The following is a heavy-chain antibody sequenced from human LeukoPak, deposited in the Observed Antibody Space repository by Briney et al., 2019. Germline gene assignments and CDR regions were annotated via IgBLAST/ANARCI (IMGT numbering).Heavy chain of an antibody. V-gene: IGHV3-23*01. J-gene: IGHJ4*02. CDR2: ISGSGGST. D-gene: IGHD5-18*01. CDR1: GFTFSSYA. CDR3: PKEGGYSYGLFDY. Sequence: GGSLTLSCAASGFTFSSYAMSWVRQAPGEGLEWVGAISGSGGSTSYADSVKGRFTISRDNSKNTLYMQMNSLSAQDTAVDYCPKEGGYSYGLFDYWGQGTLVTVSS.